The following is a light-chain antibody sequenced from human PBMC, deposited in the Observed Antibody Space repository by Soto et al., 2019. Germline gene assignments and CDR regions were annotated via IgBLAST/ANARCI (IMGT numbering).Light chain of an antibody. J-gene: IGKJ5*01. Sequence: EIVLTQSPGTLSFSPGEKATPSCRASQSVSSSYLAWYQQKPGQAPRLLIYGASSRATGIPDRFSGSGSGTDFTLTISRLEPEDFAVYYCQQYGSSPPVTLGQGTRLEIK. CDR1: QSVSSSY. CDR2: GAS. V-gene: IGKV3-20*01. CDR3: QQYGSSPPVT.